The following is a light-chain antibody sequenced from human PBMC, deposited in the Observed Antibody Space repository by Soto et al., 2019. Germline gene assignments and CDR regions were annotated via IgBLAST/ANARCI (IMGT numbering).Light chain of an antibody. V-gene: IGKV1-39*01. Sequence: DIQMTQSPSSLSASVGDRVTITCRASQSISNYLNWYQQKVGKAPKLLIYAASSLQSGVPSRFSGSGSGTDFSFTISSLQPEDFATYYCQQSSSIPLTFGGGTKVEIK. J-gene: IGKJ4*01. CDR1: QSISNY. CDR2: AAS. CDR3: QQSSSIPLT.